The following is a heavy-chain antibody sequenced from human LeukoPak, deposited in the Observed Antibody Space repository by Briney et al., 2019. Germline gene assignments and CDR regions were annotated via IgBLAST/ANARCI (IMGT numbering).Heavy chain of an antibody. J-gene: IGHJ2*01. V-gene: IGHV3-23*01. CDR3: AKWLWGSEKYFDL. CDR1: GLTFTSYA. D-gene: IGHD7-27*01. Sequence: GGSLRLSCAASGLTFTSYAMSWVRQAPGKGLEWVSAISGSGGSTYYADSVKGRFTISRNNSKNTLYLQMNSLRAEDTAVYYCAKWLWGSEKYFDLWGRGTLVTVSS. CDR2: ISGSGGST.